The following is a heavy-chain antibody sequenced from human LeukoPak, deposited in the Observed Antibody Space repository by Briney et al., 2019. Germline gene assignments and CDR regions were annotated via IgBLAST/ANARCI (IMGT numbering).Heavy chain of an antibody. Sequence: ASVKVSCKASGYTFTGYYMHWVRQAPGQGLEWMGWINPNSGGTNYAQKFQGRVTMTRDTSISTAYMELSRLRSDGTAVYYCARVPTKHITMVRGVNNAYFDYWGQGTLVTVSS. V-gene: IGHV1-2*02. CDR3: ARVPTKHITMVRGVNNAYFDY. CDR1: GYTFTGYY. J-gene: IGHJ4*02. CDR2: INPNSGGT. D-gene: IGHD3-10*01.